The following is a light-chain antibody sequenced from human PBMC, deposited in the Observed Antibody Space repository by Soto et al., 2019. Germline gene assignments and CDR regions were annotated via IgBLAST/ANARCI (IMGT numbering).Light chain of an antibody. CDR3: QQYDNSPWT. V-gene: IGKV3-20*01. Sequence: EIVLTQSPGTLSLSPGERATLSCRASQSVSSSYLAWYQQTPGQAPRLLIYGASSRATGIPDRCSGSWSGTDFTITISRLEPEDFAVYHCQQYDNSPWTFGQGTKVEIK. CDR1: QSVSSSY. J-gene: IGKJ1*01. CDR2: GAS.